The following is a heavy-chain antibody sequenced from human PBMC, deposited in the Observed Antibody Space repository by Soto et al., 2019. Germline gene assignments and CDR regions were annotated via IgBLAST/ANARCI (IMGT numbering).Heavy chain of an antibody. V-gene: IGHV3-30-3*01. CDR2: ISYDGSNK. CDR1: GFTFSSYA. D-gene: IGHD1-26*01. J-gene: IGHJ4*02. Sequence: PGGSLRLSCAASGFTFSSYAMHWVRQAPGKGLEWVAVISYDGSNKYYADSVKGRFTISRDNSKNTLYLQMNSLRAEDTAVYYCARDHVGATTLPPSGPDYWGQGTLVTVSS. CDR3: ARDHVGATTLPPSGPDY.